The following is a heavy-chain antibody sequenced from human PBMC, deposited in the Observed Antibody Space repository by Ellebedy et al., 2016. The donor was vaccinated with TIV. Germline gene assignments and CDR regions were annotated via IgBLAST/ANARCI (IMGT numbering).Heavy chain of an antibody. Sequence: GGSLRLSXAASGFSFSDYWMTWVRQAPGKGLEWVANIKQDASEKYFVDSVMSRFTISRDNAKNSLYLQMDSLRAEDTAVYYCARVPWDSSSWYRIDSWGQGTLVTVSS. CDR3: ARVPWDSSSWYRIDS. J-gene: IGHJ5*01. CDR2: IKQDASEK. D-gene: IGHD6-13*01. CDR1: GFSFSDYW. V-gene: IGHV3-7*01.